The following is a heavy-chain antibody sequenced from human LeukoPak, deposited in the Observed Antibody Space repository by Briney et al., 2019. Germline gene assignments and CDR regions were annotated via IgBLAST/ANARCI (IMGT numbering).Heavy chain of an antibody. CDR2: ISGGGDNT. CDR1: GFTFSHYA. V-gene: IGHV3-23*01. Sequence: PGGSLRLSCAVPGFTFSHYAMHWVRQAPGRGLEWVSTISGGGDNTYYADSVRGRFTISRDNSNDTLYLQMTSLSAGDTAVYYCAKTTSDYGDYRNFWGQGTLVIVSS. D-gene: IGHD4-17*01. J-gene: IGHJ4*02. CDR3: AKTTSDYGDYRNF.